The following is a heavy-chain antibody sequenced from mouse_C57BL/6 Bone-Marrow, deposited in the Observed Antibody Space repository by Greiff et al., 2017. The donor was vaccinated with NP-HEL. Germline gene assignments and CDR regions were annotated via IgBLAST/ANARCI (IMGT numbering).Heavy chain of an antibody. CDR2: INSDGGST. D-gene: IGHD2-5*01. J-gene: IGHJ2*01. Sequence: EVQGVESGGGLVQPGESLQLSCESNEYEFPSHDMSWVRKTPEKRLELVAAINSDGGSTYYPDTMERRSTISRDNTKKSRYLQMSRLRSEDTALYYCARHAYYSNPYFDYWGQGTTLTVSS. V-gene: IGHV5-2*01. CDR3: ARHAYYSNPYFDY. CDR1: EYEFPSHD.